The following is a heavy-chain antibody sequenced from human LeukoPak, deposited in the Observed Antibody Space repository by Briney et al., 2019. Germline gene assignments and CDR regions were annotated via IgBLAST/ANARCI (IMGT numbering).Heavy chain of an antibody. Sequence: ASVKVSCKASGYTFTGYYMHWVRQAPGQGLEWMGWINPDSGGAKYAQNFRGRVIMTTDTSISTAYMELTSLRSDDTAVYYCARSSPPTYYHFYYYMDVWGKGSTVTVSS. J-gene: IGHJ6*03. CDR2: INPDSGGA. V-gene: IGHV1-2*02. CDR3: ARSSPPTYYHFYYYMDV. CDR1: GYTFTGYY. D-gene: IGHD6-13*01.